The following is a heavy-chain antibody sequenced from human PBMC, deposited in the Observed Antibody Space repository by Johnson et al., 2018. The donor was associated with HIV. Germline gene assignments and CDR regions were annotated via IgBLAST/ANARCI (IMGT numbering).Heavy chain of an antibody. Sequence: VQLVESGGGLVQPGGSLRLSCVTSGFSVSRSYMNWVRQAPGKGLEWVSTLYSGGSTYYADSVKGRFTISRDNSKNTLYLQMNSLRAEDTAVYYCAKEDSSSWNAFDIWGQGTMVTVSS. D-gene: IGHD6-6*01. J-gene: IGHJ3*02. V-gene: IGHV3-66*02. CDR3: AKEDSSSWNAFDI. CDR1: GFSVSRSY. CDR2: LYSGGST.